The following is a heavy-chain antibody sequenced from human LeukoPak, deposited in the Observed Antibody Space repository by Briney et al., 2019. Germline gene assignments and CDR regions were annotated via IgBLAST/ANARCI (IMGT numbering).Heavy chain of an antibody. Sequence: EMSLRLSCAASGFTFSSYPMHWVRQAPGKGLEWVAVISYDGTNKWYADSVQGRFAISRDNSKNTLYLQMNSLRPEDTAVYYCARDRLLITVAGTVDQWGRGTLVTVSS. CDR3: ARDRLLITVAGTVDQ. CDR1: GFTFSSYP. D-gene: IGHD6-19*01. CDR2: ISYDGTNK. V-gene: IGHV3-30*09. J-gene: IGHJ4*02.